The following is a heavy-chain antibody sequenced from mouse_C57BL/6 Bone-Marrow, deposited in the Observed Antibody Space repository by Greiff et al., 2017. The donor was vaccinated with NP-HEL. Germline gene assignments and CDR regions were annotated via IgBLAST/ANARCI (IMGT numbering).Heavy chain of an antibody. CDR1: GFTFSSYG. V-gene: IGHV5-6*02. CDR2: ISSGSSYT. J-gene: IGHJ1*03. D-gene: IGHD1-1*01. Sequence: EVKVVESGGDLVKPGGSLKLSCAASGFTFSSYGMSWVRQTPDKRLEWVATISSGSSYTYYPDSVKGRFTISRDNAKNTLYLQMSSQKSEDTAMYYCARRGTVVGGYFDVWGTGATVTVYS. CDR3: ARRGTVVGGYFDV.